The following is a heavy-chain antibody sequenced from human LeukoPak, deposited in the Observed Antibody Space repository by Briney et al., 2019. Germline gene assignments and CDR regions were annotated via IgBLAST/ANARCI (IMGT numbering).Heavy chain of an antibody. CDR2: INPSGGST. D-gene: IGHD4-17*01. J-gene: IGHJ4*02. CDR1: GYTFTSYY. V-gene: IGHV1-46*01. CDR3: ARDLSQMTTVTTPLGY. Sequence: ASVTVSCTASGYTFTSYYMHWVRQAPGQGLEWMGIINPSGGSTSYAQKFQGRVTMTRDTSTSTVYMELSSLRYEDAAVYDCARDLSQMTTVTTPLGYWGQGTLVTVSS.